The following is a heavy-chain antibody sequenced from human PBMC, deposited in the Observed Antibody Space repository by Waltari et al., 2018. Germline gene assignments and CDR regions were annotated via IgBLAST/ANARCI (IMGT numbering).Heavy chain of an antibody. CDR2: INPNSXXX. D-gene: IGHD3-10*01. J-gene: IGHJ4*02. V-gene: IGHV1-2*02. CDR1: GSSFTAYE. Sequence: QVQLVQSGAEGKKPGASVKVSCKTSGSSFTAYESHWVRQAPGQGLEWMGWINPNSXXXXXXXKFQGRVTMTTDAPINTAYMEMNRLTSDDTAIYYCARGVNYFGSGLLFDFWGQGALVSVSS. CDR3: ARGVNYFGSGLLFDF.